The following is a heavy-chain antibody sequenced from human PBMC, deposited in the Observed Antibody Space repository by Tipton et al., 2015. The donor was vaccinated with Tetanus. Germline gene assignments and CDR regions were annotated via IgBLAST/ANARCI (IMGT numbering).Heavy chain of an antibody. J-gene: IGHJ4*02. CDR1: GGSMSNNY. D-gene: IGHD6-19*01. V-gene: IGHV4-59*12. CDR3: ARGSGWADF. CDR2: IFHSGST. Sequence: LRLSCTVSGGSMSNNYWSWIRQPPGKGLEWIAYIFHSGSTNYSPSLKSRVAISMDTSKNQISLKLSSVTAADTAVYYCARGSGWADFWGQGTQVTVSS.